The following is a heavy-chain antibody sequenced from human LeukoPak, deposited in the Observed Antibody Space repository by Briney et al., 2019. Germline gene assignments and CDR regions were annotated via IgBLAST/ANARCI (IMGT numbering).Heavy chain of an antibody. D-gene: IGHD1-26*01. Sequence: GGSLRLSCAASGFTFSSYAMHWVRQAPGKGLEWVAVISYDGSNKYCADSVKGRFTISRDNSKNTLYLQMNSLRAEDTAVYYCARDDSGSYIPFDYWGQGTLVTVSS. V-gene: IGHV3-30-3*01. CDR2: ISYDGSNK. J-gene: IGHJ4*02. CDR1: GFTFSSYA. CDR3: ARDDSGSYIPFDY.